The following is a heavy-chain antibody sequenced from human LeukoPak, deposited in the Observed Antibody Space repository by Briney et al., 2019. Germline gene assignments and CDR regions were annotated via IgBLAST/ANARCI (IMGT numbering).Heavy chain of an antibody. J-gene: IGHJ6*02. CDR3: AKDSDGDFWRGSNHYYYYGMDV. CDR1: GFTFSSYG. Sequence: PGRSLRLSCAASGFTFSSYGMHWVRQTPGKGLEWVAVISYDGSNKYYADSVKGRFTISRDNSKNTLYLQMNSLRAEDTAVYYCAKDSDGDFWRGSNHYYYYGMDVWGQGATVTVSS. CDR2: ISYDGSNK. D-gene: IGHD3-3*01. V-gene: IGHV3-30*18.